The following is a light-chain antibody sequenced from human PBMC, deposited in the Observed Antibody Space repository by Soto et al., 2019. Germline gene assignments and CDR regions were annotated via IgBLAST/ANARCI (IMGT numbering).Light chain of an antibody. CDR3: QQYDNLPIT. J-gene: IGKJ5*01. V-gene: IGKV1-33*01. Sequence: DIQMTQSPSSLSASVGDRVTITCRASQSISSYLNWYQQKPGKAPKLLIYAASSLQSGVPSRFSGSGSGTDFTFTISSLQPEDFATYYCQQYDNLPITFGQGTRLEI. CDR2: AAS. CDR1: QSISSY.